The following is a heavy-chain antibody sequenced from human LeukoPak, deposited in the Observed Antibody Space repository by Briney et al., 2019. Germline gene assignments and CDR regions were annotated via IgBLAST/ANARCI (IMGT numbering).Heavy chain of an antibody. CDR2: IYYSGST. J-gene: IGHJ3*02. Sequence: SETLSLTCTVSGGSISSYYWSWIRQPPGKGLEWIGYIYYSGSTNYNPSLKSRVTISVDTSKNQFFLNLSAVTAADTAVYYCARSGTTSDIWGQGTMVTVSS. CDR1: GGSISSYY. CDR3: ARSGTTSDI. V-gene: IGHV4-59*01. D-gene: IGHD1-1*01.